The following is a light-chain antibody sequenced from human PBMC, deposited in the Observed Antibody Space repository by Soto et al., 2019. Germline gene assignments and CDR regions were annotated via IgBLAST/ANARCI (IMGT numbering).Light chain of an antibody. V-gene: IGKV1-39*01. CDR1: QTISIF. J-gene: IGKJ1*01. CDR2: GAS. CDR3: QRSYGSPPWT. Sequence: DIQTTQSPSYLFVSVGYRFTLAWRASQTISIFLNWYQQKPGKAPKLLIYGASTLQGGVPSRFSGSGSGTDFTLTISRLQPEDFATYYCQRSYGSPPWTFGQGTKVDIK.